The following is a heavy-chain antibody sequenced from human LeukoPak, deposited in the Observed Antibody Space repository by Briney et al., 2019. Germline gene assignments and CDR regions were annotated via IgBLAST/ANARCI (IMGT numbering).Heavy chain of an antibody. D-gene: IGHD3-10*01. Sequence: GGSLRLSCAASGFTFSSYAMNWVRQAPGKGLEWVSTISGSGGSNHYADFVEGRFTISRDNSNNTVYLQMNSLRAEDTAIYYCAKQTSASGPYGADVWGQATTVTVSS. CDR1: GFTFSSYA. J-gene: IGHJ6*02. CDR2: ISGSGGSN. V-gene: IGHV3-23*01. CDR3: AKQTSASGPYGADV.